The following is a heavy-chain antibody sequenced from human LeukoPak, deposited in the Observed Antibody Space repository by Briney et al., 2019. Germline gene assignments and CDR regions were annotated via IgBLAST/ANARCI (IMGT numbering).Heavy chain of an antibody. CDR1: GGTFSSYA. V-gene: IGHV1-69*13. CDR2: IIPIFGTA. D-gene: IGHD3-22*01. Sequence: SVKVSCKASGGTFSSYAISWVRQAPGQGLEWMGGIIPIFGTANYAQKFQGSVTITADESTSTAYMELSSLRSEDTAVYYCARGGSLAITYYYYMDVWGKGTTVTVSS. CDR3: ARGGSLAITYYYYMDV. J-gene: IGHJ6*03.